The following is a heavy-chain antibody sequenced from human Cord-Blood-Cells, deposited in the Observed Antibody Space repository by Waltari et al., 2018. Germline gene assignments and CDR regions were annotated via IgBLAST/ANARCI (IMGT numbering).Heavy chain of an antibody. Sequence: QVQLQESGPGLVKPSGTLSLTCAVSGGSISSSTWWSWVRQPPGKGLAWIGEIYHSGSTNYNPSLKSRVTISVDKSKNQFSLKLSSVTAADTAVYYCARVENFWGSFPYWYFDLWGRGTLVTVSS. CDR1: GGSISSSTW. V-gene: IGHV4-4*02. CDR2: IYHSGST. D-gene: IGHD7-27*01. CDR3: ARVENFWGSFPYWYFDL. J-gene: IGHJ2*01.